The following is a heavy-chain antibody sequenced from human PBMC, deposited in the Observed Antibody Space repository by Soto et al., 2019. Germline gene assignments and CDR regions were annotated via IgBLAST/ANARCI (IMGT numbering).Heavy chain of an antibody. V-gene: IGHV3-23*01. CDR3: AKGPGRTVTHPDY. J-gene: IGHJ4*02. Sequence: EVQLLESGGGLVQPGGSLRLSCAASGFTFSSYAMSWVRQAPGKGLAWVSAISGSGGSTYYADSVKGRFTISRDNSKNTLYLQMNSLRAEDTAVYYCAKGPGRTVTHPDYWGQGTLVTVSS. CDR2: ISGSGGST. CDR1: GFTFSSYA. D-gene: IGHD4-17*01.